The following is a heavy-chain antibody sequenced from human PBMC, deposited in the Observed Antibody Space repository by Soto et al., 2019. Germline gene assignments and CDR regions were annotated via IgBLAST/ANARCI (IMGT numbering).Heavy chain of an antibody. CDR3: ARVTNGSGSYKYFKH. CDR2: INHSGST. Sequence: SEALSPTCAVYGGSLSGYYWSWIRQPPGKGLEWIGEINHSGSTNYNPSLKSRVTISVDTSKNQFSLKLSSVTAADTAVYYCARVTNGSGSYKYFKHWGQGTLVTVS. J-gene: IGHJ1*01. V-gene: IGHV4-34*01. D-gene: IGHD3-10*01. CDR1: GGSLSGYY.